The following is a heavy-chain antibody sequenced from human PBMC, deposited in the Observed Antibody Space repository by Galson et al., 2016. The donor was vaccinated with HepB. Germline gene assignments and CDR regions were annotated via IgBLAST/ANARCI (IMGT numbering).Heavy chain of an antibody. Sequence: SLRLSCAASGFTFRNYGMTWVRQAPGKGLEVVSSISRSGDSTDYADSVKGRFTISRDNSKKTLFLQMNSLRPEDTAVFYCTRGYSVNSNSHDVHGTDVWGQGTTVTVSS. CDR2: ISRSGDST. J-gene: IGHJ6*02. CDR1: GFTFRNYG. D-gene: IGHD5-18*01. CDR3: TRGYSVNSNSHDVHGTDV. V-gene: IGHV3-23*01.